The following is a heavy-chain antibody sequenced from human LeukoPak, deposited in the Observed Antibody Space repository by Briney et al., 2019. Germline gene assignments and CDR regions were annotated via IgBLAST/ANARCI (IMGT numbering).Heavy chain of an antibody. J-gene: IGHJ5*02. CDR2: ISGSGGST. V-gene: IGHV3-23*01. CDR3: AKGDITIFGVDNWFDP. D-gene: IGHD3-3*01. Sequence: GGSLRLSCAASGFTFSSYAMSWVRQAPGKGLEWVSAISGSGGSTYYADSVKGRFTISRDNSKNTLYLQMNSLRAEDTAVYYCAKGDITIFGVDNWFDPWGQGTLVTVSS. CDR1: GFTFSSYA.